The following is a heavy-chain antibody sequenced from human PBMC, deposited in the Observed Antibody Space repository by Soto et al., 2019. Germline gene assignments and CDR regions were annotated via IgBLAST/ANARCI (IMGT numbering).Heavy chain of an antibody. V-gene: IGHV5-51*01. CDR1: GYRFTSYW. J-gene: IGHJ4*02. CDR3: ARRGSGPNPPFDY. CDR2: IYPGDSDT. D-gene: IGHD6-19*01. Sequence: GESLKISCEGSGYRFTSYWIGWVRQMPGKGLEWMGIIYPGDSDTRYSPSFQGQVTISADKSISTAYLQWSSLKASDTAMYYCARRGSGPNPPFDYWGQGTLVTVSS.